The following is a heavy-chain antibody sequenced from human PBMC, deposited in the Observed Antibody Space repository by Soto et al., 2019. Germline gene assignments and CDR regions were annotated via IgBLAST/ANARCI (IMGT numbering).Heavy chain of an antibody. CDR2: IYYSGST. CDR1: GGSISSGGYY. D-gene: IGHD3-22*01. V-gene: IGHV4-31*03. CDR3: ARDYHYYDSSGYLFDY. Sequence: KASETLSLTCTVSGGSISSGGYYWSWIRQHPGKGLEWIGYIYYSGSTYYNPSLKSRVTISVDTSKNQFSLKLSSVTAADTAVYYCARDYHYYDSSGYLFDYWGPGTLVTVSS. J-gene: IGHJ4*02.